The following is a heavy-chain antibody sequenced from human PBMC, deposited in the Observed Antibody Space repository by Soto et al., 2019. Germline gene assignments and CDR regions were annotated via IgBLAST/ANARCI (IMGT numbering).Heavy chain of an antibody. J-gene: IGHJ6*03. D-gene: IGHD6-13*01. Sequence: QVQLQQWGAGLLKPSETLSLTCAVYGGSFSGYYWSWIRQPPGRGLEWIGEINHSGSTNYNPSLKSRATISVDTSKNQFSLKLSSVTAADTAVYYCARVNGARVAAAGTSYYYYYYMDVWGKGTTVTVSS. V-gene: IGHV4-34*01. CDR1: GGSFSGYY. CDR3: ARVNGARVAAAGTSYYYYYYMDV. CDR2: INHSGST.